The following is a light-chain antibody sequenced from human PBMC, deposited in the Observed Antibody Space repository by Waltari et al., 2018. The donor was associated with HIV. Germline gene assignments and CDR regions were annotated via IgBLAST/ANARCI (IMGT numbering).Light chain of an antibody. Sequence: SYELTQPPSVSASPGQTARITCSGDALPKQDVSWYQQRPGQAPVLVIYKDNERPSGIPERFSGSSSGTTVTLTISGVQAEDEADYYCQSVESSGSRVFGGGTKLTVL. CDR3: QSVESSGSRV. CDR2: KDN. J-gene: IGLJ3*02. CDR1: ALPKQD. V-gene: IGLV3-25*03.